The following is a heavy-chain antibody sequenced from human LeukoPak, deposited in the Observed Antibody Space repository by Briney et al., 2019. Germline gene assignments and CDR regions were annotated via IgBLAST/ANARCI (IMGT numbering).Heavy chain of an antibody. CDR1: GYTFTSYD. Sequence: ASVKVSCKASGYTFTSYDINWVRQATGQGLEWMGWMNPNSGNTGYAQKFQGRVTMTRNTSISTAYMELSSLRSEDTAVYYCARKPTYYYDSSGAENDYWGQGTLVTVSS. J-gene: IGHJ4*02. V-gene: IGHV1-8*01. CDR3: ARKPTYYYDSSGAENDY. CDR2: MNPNSGNT. D-gene: IGHD3-22*01.